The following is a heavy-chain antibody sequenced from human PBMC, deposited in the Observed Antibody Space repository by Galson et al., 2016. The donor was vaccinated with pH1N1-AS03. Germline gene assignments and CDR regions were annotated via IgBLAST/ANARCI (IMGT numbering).Heavy chain of an antibody. J-gene: IGHJ4*02. CDR1: GFTFSGYA. CDR2: ISYDGANK. V-gene: IGHV3-30*07. D-gene: IGHD6-13*01. CDR3: AKASAAAGTRTFDY. Sequence: SLRLSCAASGFTFSGYAMFWVRQAPGKGLEWVAIISYDGANKYYADSVKGRFTISRDNSKNTLYLQMNSLRAEDTAVYYCAKASAAAGTRTFDYWGQGTLVTVSS.